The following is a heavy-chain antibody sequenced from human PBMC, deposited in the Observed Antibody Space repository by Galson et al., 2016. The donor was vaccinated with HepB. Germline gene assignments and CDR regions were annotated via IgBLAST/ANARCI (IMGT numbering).Heavy chain of an antibody. D-gene: IGHD3-3*01. CDR2: ITHGVNT. V-gene: IGHV4-34*01. Sequence: SETLSLTCAFYDGSVSGHSWTWIRQSPGKGLEWVGEITHGVNTEYNPSLKGRVTISLDTSKNQISLNLTSVIAADTAVYYCARILGVDFWTFMDVWGEGTTVTVSS. CDR3: ARILGVDFWTFMDV. J-gene: IGHJ6*03. CDR1: DGSVSGHS.